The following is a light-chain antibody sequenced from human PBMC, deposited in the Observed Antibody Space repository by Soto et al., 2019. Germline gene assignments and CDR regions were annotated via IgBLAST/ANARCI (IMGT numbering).Light chain of an antibody. CDR2: GAS. CDR3: QQYGSSGT. V-gene: IGKV3-15*01. CDR1: QSVSNF. J-gene: IGKJ1*01. Sequence: EIVMTQSPATLSVSPGEGATLSCRASQSVSNFLAWYQQKPGQAPRLLIYGASTRATGIPARFSGGGSGTDFTLTISSLQSEDFAVYYCQQYGSSGTFGQGTKVDIK.